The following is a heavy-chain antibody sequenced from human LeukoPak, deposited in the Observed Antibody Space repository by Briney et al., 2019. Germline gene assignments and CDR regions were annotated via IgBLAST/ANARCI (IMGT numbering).Heavy chain of an antibody. Sequence: GGSLRLSCVASGVTFSSYAMTWVRQAPGKGLGWVSTISDSGGNTYYADSVAGRFTISRGNSRDKLYMQMNSLRADDTAVYFCARGGFLGPDYWGQGTLVTVSS. CDR2: ISDSGGNT. J-gene: IGHJ4*02. D-gene: IGHD3-16*01. CDR1: GVTFSSYA. V-gene: IGHV3-23*01. CDR3: ARGGFLGPDY.